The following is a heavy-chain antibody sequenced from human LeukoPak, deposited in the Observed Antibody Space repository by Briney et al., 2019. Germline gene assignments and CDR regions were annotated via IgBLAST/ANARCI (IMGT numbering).Heavy chain of an antibody. J-gene: IGHJ4*02. CDR1: GVTVSNNF. CDR2: IYGGGST. Sequence: GGSLILSCAASGVTVSNNFMSWVRQAPGKGLEWVSVIYGGGSTYYAESVKGRFTIYRDTSKNTLYLQMNSLRAEDTAVYYCASWPGGWYGEDSWGQGTLVTVSS. V-gene: IGHV3-53*01. CDR3: ASWPGGWYGEDS. D-gene: IGHD6-19*01.